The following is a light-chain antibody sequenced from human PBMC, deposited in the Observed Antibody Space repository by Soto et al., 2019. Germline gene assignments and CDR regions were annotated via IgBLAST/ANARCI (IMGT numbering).Light chain of an antibody. CDR3: QQLNSYLIT. Sequence: HLTQSPSSLSASVGYRFTITCRAGQGISSYLAWYQQKPGKAPKLLIYTASTLQSGVPSRFRGSGSGTDSTLTISSLLPEDFETYYCQQLNSYLITFGQGTRLENK. V-gene: IGKV1-9*01. CDR2: TAS. CDR1: QGISSY. J-gene: IGKJ5*01.